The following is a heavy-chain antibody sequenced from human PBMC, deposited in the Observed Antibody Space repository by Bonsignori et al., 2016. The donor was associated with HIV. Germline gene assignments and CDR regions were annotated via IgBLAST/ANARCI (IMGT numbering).Heavy chain of an antibody. V-gene: IGHV3-7*03. CDR2: IKEDGSEK. J-gene: IGHJ4*02. CDR3: AREFHITMAYFDS. CDR1: GLTFSGYW. D-gene: IGHD3-10*01. Sequence: GRSLKISCAGSGLTFSGYWMNWVRQAPGKGLEWVANIKEDGSEKYYADSVQGRFTISRDNAKNSLYLQMNSLRADDTAVYFCAREFHITMAYFDSWGQGTLVTVSS.